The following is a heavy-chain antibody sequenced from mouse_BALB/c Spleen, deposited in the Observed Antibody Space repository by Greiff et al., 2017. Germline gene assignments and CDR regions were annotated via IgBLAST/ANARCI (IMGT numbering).Heavy chain of an antibody. CDR1: GFSLTSYG. V-gene: IGHV2-2*02. CDR3: ARNYYGLPYAMDY. CDR2: IWSGGST. J-gene: IGHJ4*01. Sequence: VKVVESGPGLVQPSQSLSITCTVSGFSLTSYGVHWVRQSPGKGLEWLGVIWSGGSTDYNAAFISRLSISKDNSKSQVFFKMNSLQANDTAIYYCARNYYGLPYAMDYWGQGTSVTVSS. D-gene: IGHD1-1*02.